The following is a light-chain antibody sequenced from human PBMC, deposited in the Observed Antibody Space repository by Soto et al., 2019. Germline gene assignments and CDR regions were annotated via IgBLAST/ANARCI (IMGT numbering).Light chain of an antibody. J-gene: IGLJ1*01. Sequence: QSSLSQPASVSGSPVQSITISCTGTSSDVCGDNYVSWYQQHPGKAPKLMIYEVSNRPSGVSNRFSGSKSGNTASLTTSGLQAEDEADYYCRSYTRSXTCVVGTGTKVXV. CDR3: RSYTRSXTCV. CDR1: SSDVCGDNY. CDR2: EVS. V-gene: IGLV2-14*01.